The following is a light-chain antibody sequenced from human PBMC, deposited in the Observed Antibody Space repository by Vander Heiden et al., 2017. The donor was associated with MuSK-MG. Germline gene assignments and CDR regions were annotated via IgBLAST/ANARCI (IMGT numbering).Light chain of an antibody. Sequence: EIVLTQSPGTLSLSPGERATLSCRASQSVSSSYLAGYQQKPGQAPRLLIYGASSRAPGTPDRSSPRGSGTDFPLTITRLEPEHFAVYYCLLDGSSGGTFGQGTKVEIK. CDR2: GAS. CDR3: LLDGSSGGT. V-gene: IGKV3-20*01. CDR1: QSVSSSY. J-gene: IGKJ1*01.